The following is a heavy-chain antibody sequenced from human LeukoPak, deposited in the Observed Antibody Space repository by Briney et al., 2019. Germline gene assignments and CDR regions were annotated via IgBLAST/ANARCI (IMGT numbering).Heavy chain of an antibody. V-gene: IGHV3-48*01. D-gene: IGHD1-26*01. J-gene: IGHJ4*02. CDR2: ISTSSSTI. Sequence: GGSLRLSCAASGFGFSSHSMNWVRQAPGKGLQWISYISTSSSTIYVADSVRGRFTISRDNAKNSLYLRMSSLRVEDTAVYYCARTAWGGSTYYFDLWGQGTLVTVSS. CDR3: ARTAWGGSTYYFDL. CDR1: GFGFSSHS.